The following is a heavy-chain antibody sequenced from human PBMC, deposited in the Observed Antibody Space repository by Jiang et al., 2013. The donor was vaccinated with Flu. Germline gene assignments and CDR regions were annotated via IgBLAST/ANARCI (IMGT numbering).Heavy chain of an antibody. CDR3: ARLFATVTRGMVDY. J-gene: IGHJ4*02. V-gene: IGHV1-3*01. Sequence: SGAEVKEPGASVKVSCKASGYTFTTYAVHWVRQAPGQRLEWMGWINAGNGNTKYSQKFQGRVTITRDTSASTAYMELSSLRSEDTAVYYCARLFATVTRGMVDYWGQGTLVTVSS. CDR1: GYTFTTYA. CDR2: INAGNGNT. D-gene: IGHD4-17*01.